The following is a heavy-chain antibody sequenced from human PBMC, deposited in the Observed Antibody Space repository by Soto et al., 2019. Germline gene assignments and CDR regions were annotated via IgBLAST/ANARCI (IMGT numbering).Heavy chain of an antibody. Sequence: IRQAPGKGLEWVGYVHFSGSTTYNPSLAPRLNISFDMSKSQVYLQLTSVTAADTAVYYCARFGAAAAHDDNWGRGGLVTVSS. D-gene: IGHD6-13*01. CDR3: ARFGAAAAHDDN. J-gene: IGHJ4*01. CDR2: VHFSGST. V-gene: IGHV4-59*01.